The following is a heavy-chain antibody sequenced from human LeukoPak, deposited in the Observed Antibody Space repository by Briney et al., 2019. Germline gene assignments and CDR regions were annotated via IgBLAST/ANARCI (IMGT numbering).Heavy chain of an antibody. CDR1: GGSISSGDYY. CDR3: ARGTGSSWYRGYFDY. Sequence: TSQTLSLTCTVSGGSISSGDYYWSWIRQPPGKGLEWIGYIYYSGSTYYNPSLKSRVTISVDTSKSQFSLKLSSVTAADTAVYYCARGTGSSWYRGYFDYWGQGTLVTVSS. D-gene: IGHD6-13*01. V-gene: IGHV4-30-4*08. J-gene: IGHJ4*02. CDR2: IYYSGST.